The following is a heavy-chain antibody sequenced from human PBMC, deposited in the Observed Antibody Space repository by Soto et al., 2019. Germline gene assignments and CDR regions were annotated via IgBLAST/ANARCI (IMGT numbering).Heavy chain of an antibody. Sequence: TGGSLRLSCVVSGFTFSSYSMIWVRQTPGKGLEWVSSISGASDYIYYAGSVRGRFTISRDNAKNSLYLQMDGLRAEDTGVYYCARKTPNIYYFDYWGQGTLVTVSS. CDR2: ISGASDYI. V-gene: IGHV3-21*01. J-gene: IGHJ4*02. CDR1: GFTFSSYS. CDR3: ARKTPNIYYFDY. D-gene: IGHD2-8*01.